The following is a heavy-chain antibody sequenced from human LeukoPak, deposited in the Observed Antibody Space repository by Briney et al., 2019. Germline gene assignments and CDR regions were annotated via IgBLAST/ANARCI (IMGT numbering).Heavy chain of an antibody. CDR3: ARGPHYYDSSGYQNVDFDY. J-gene: IGHJ4*01. CDR1: GFTFTTYW. Sequence: GWSLRLSCAASGFTFTTYWMHWVRQAPGTGLEWVSHINSDGSITSYADSVKGRFTISRDNPKNPLYLQMNSLRAEDTAVYYCARGPHYYDSSGYQNVDFDYWGQGTLVTVSS. CDR2: INSDGSIT. V-gene: IGHV3-74*01. D-gene: IGHD3-22*01.